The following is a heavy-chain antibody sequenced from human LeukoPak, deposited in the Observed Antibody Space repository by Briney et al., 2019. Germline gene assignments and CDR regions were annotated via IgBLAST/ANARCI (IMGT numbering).Heavy chain of an antibody. CDR3: CGIAVAGIY. J-gene: IGHJ4*02. CDR1: GFPFTNYW. V-gene: IGHV3-74*01. CDR2: LNSDGTIT. D-gene: IGHD6-19*01. Sequence: GGSLRLSCAASGFPFTNYWMHWVRQVPGKGLVWVSRLNSDGTITHYADSVKGRFTISRDNSKNTLYLQMNSLRAEDTAVYYCCGIAVAGIYWGQGTLVTVSS.